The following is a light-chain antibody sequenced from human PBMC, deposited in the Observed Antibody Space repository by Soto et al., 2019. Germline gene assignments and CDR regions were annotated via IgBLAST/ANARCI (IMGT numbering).Light chain of an antibody. J-gene: IGKJ1*01. CDR1: QSLSDN. Sequence: EMVLTQSPATLSVSPGERATLSCRASQSLSDNLAWYQQRPGQAPRLLIYGASTRATGIPARFSGSGSGTEFTLTISSLQSEDFAVYHCHHRGTFGQGTKVEIK. V-gene: IGKV3-15*01. CDR2: GAS. CDR3: HHRGT.